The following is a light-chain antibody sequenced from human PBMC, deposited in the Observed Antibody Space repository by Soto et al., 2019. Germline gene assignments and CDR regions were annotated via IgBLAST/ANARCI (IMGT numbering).Light chain of an antibody. V-gene: IGKV1-5*01. Sequence: DIQMTQSPSTLSTSVGDRVTINCRASQSISELLAWYQQKPGIAPKLLIYDASTLASGVPSRFRGSGSGTEFTLTISSLQPDDFATYYCLQHNSYPLTFGQGTKVDIK. CDR2: DAS. CDR1: QSISEL. CDR3: LQHNSYPLT. J-gene: IGKJ1*01.